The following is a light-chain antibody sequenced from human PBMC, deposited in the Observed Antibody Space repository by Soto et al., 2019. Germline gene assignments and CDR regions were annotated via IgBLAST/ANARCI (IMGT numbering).Light chain of an antibody. Sequence: DIVLTQSPGTLSVSPGERATLSCRASQSVRSSYLAWYHQKPGQPPRLLIHGASNRAAGIPDRFSGSGSGTDFTLTISRLGPEDFAVYYCQQYGSSPMYTFGQGTKLEIK. CDR2: GAS. CDR1: QSVRSSY. J-gene: IGKJ2*01. CDR3: QQYGSSPMYT. V-gene: IGKV3-20*01.